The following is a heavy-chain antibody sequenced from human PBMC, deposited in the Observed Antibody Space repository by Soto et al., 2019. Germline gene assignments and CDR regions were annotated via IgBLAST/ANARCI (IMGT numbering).Heavy chain of an antibody. CDR3: AKDSDNDFWSGCYLSR. CDR2: ISYDGSNK. D-gene: IGHD3-3*01. V-gene: IGHV3-30*18. CDR1: GFTFSSYG. Sequence: SLRLSCAASGFTFSSYGMHWVRQAPGKGLEWVAVISYDGSNKYYADSVKGRFTISRDNSKNTLYLQMNSPRAEDKAVSYCAKDSDNDFWSGCYLSRWGQGTLVTVSS. J-gene: IGHJ1*01.